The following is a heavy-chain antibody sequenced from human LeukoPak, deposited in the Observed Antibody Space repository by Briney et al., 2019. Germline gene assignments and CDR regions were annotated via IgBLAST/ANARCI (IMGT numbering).Heavy chain of an antibody. CDR1: GGSISSGDYY. Sequence: SQTLSLTCTVSGGSISSGDYYWSWIRQPPGKGLEWIGYIYYSGSTNYNPSLKSRVTISVDTSKNQFSLKLSSVTAADTAVYYCARHQYSSSWYRGFWFDPWGQGTLVTVSS. J-gene: IGHJ5*02. D-gene: IGHD6-13*01. V-gene: IGHV4-61*08. CDR3: ARHQYSSSWYRGFWFDP. CDR2: IYYSGST.